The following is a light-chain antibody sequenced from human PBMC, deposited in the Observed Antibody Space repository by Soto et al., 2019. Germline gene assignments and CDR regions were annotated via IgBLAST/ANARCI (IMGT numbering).Light chain of an antibody. CDR1: QSISSW. CDR3: LLDFRYFWA. V-gene: IGKV1-5*01. Sequence: DIQMTQSPSTLSASVGDRVPITCRASQSISSWLAWYQQKPGKVPKLLIYAASTLQSGVPSRFSGSGSGTDFTLTISSLQPEDFATYYCLLDFRYFWAFGQGTKVDIK. CDR2: AAS. J-gene: IGKJ1*01.